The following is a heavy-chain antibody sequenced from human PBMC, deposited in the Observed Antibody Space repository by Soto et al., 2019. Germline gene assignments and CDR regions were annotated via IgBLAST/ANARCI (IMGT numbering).Heavy chain of an antibody. J-gene: IGHJ6*02. D-gene: IGHD3-22*01. Sequence: PLSHKCSVCGGSISSYYWSWIRQPPGKGLEWIGYIYYSGSTNYNPSLKSRVTISVDTSKNQFSLKLSSVTAADTAVYYCARGRYDYDSSGYYYGMDVWGQGTTVTVSS. CDR2: IYYSGST. CDR1: GGSISSYY. V-gene: IGHV4-59*01. CDR3: ARGRYDYDSSGYYYGMDV.